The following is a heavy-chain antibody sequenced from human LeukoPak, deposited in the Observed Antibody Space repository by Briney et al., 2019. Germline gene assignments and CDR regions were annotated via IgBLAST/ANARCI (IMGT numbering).Heavy chain of an antibody. Sequence: GGSLRLSCAASGFTFSSYAMSWVRQAPEKGLEWVSAISGSGGSTYYADSVKGRFTIPRDNSKNTLYLQMNSLRAEDTAVYYCAKSPYYYDSSGYWDYWGQGTLVTVSS. CDR1: GFTFSSYA. J-gene: IGHJ4*02. D-gene: IGHD3-22*01. CDR2: ISGSGGST. CDR3: AKSPYYYDSSGYWDY. V-gene: IGHV3-23*01.